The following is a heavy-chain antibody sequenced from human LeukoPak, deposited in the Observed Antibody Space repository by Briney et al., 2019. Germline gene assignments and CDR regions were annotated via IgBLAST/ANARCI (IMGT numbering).Heavy chain of an antibody. D-gene: IGHD2-21*01. CDR2: ISSSSSTI. CDR1: GFTFSSYS. V-gene: IGHV3-48*01. J-gene: IGHJ4*02. Sequence: GGSLRLSCAASGFTFSSYSMNWVRQAPGKGLEWVSYISSSSSTIYYADSVKGRFTISRDNAKNSLYLQMNSLRPEDTAVYYCARGFVGDQDFWGQGTLVTVSS. CDR3: ARGFVGDQDF.